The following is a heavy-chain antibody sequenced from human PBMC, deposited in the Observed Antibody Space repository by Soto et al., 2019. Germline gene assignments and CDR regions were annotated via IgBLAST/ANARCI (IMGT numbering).Heavy chain of an antibody. J-gene: IGHJ6*03. CDR2: MNPNSGNT. CDR1: GYTFTSYG. Sequence: ASVKVSCKASGYTFTSYGINWVRQTTGQGLEWMGWMNPNSGNTGYAQKFQGRVTMTRNTSISTAYMELSSLRSEDTAVYYCARGPNVPYYSYYHVVDCGKGPPVTDSS. D-gene: IGHD1-1*01. V-gene: IGHV1-8*01. CDR3: ARGPNVPYYSYYHVVD.